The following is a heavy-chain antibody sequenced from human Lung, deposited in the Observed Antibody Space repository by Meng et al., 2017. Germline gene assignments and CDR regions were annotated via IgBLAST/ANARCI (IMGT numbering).Heavy chain of an antibody. V-gene: IGHV1-2*06. CDR2: INPNSGGT. D-gene: IGHD5-12*01. CDR1: GYTFTDYY. CDR3: ARENVGDGGYDFDF. J-gene: IGHJ4*02. Sequence: QVQLVQSGAEVKKPGASVKVSCTASGYTFTDYYIHWVRQAPGQGLEWMGRINPNSGGTNYVQKFQGRVTMTRDTSISTAYMELTRLRSDDTAIYYCARENVGDGGYDFDFWGRGTLVTVSS.